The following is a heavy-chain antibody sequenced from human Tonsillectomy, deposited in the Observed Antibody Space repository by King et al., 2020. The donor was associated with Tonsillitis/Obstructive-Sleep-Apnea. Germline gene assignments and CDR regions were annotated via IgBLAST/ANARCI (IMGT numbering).Heavy chain of an antibody. V-gene: IGHV1-2*06. Sequence: VQLVESGAEVKKPGASVKVSCKASGYIFTDYFLHCVRQAPGQGLEWMGRINPNSGGTNYAQKFQGRVTMTRDTSISTAYMELSGLRSDDTAVYYCATVDYDSIDIWGQGTMVTVSS. CDR3: ATVDYDSIDI. CDR1: GYIFTDYF. CDR2: INPNSGGT. D-gene: IGHD3-10*01. J-gene: IGHJ3*02.